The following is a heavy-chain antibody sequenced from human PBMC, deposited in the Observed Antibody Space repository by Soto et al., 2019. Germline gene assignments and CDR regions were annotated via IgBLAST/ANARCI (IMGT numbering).Heavy chain of an antibody. CDR3: AKGSTAAIGRNWFGP. D-gene: IGHD2-2*01. J-gene: IGHJ5*02. V-gene: IGHV3-23*01. CDR2: ISGAGGVT. Sequence: PGGFLRLSFAASGFTFSSYAMSWVRQAPGEGLGGVSVISGAGGVTXXTESLKGRXTMSRYNSKNAXYLQRXWLGAGDTAVYFCAKGSTAAIGRNWFGPWGQGX. CDR1: GFTFSSYA.